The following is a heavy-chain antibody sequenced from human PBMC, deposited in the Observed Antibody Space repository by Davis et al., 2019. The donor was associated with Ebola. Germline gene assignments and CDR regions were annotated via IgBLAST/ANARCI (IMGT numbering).Heavy chain of an antibody. CDR3: TTDVVEQQQLGRGYYYMDV. V-gene: IGHV3-15*01. Sequence: PGGSLRLSCAASGFTFSNAWMSWVRQAPGKGLEWVGRIKSKTDGGTTDYAAPVKGRFTISRDDSKNTLYLQMNSLKTEDTAVYYCTTDVVEQQQLGRGYYYMDVWGKGTTVTVSS. J-gene: IGHJ6*03. D-gene: IGHD6-13*01. CDR2: IKSKTDGGTT. CDR1: GFTFSNAW.